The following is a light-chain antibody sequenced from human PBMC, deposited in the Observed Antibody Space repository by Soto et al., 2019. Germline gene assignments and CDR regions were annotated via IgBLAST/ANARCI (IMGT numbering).Light chain of an antibody. Sequence: EIVLTQSPGTLSLSPGERATLSCRASQSVSSSYLVWHQQKPGQAPRLLIYAASRRATGIPDRFSGSGSGTDFTLTISSLEPEDFAVYYCQQRSNWPPSITFGQGTRLEIK. CDR3: QQRSNWPPSIT. J-gene: IGKJ5*01. CDR2: AAS. V-gene: IGKV3D-20*02. CDR1: QSVSSSY.